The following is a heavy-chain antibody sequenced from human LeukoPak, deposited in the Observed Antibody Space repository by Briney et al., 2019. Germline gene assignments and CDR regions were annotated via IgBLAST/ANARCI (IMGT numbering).Heavy chain of an antibody. D-gene: IGHD6-25*01. CDR3: ARLSRIASAGAYSYHSLDI. V-gene: IGHV4-59*11. J-gene: IGHJ6*02. CDR1: GGSINGRA. Sequence: SETLSLTCTVSGGSINGRAWCWIRQPPGRGLEWIGCVYYTGSSEYNASLKSRLTISTDTSNNQLSLKVTSVTAADTAIYSCARLSRIASAGAYSYHSLDIWGQGTTVTVSS. CDR2: VYYTGSS.